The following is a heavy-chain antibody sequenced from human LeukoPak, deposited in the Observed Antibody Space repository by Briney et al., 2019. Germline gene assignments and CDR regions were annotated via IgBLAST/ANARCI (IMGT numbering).Heavy chain of an antibody. CDR2: IYYNGST. CDR1: GGSISSYY. Sequence: SETLSLTCTVSGGSISSYYWSWIRQPLGKGLEWIGYIYYNGSTNYNPSLKSRVTISVDTSKNQFSLKLSSVTAADTAVYYCARQKIVVVPAAIDYMDVWGKGTTVTVSS. J-gene: IGHJ6*03. CDR3: ARQKIVVVPAAIDYMDV. D-gene: IGHD2-2*02. V-gene: IGHV4-59*08.